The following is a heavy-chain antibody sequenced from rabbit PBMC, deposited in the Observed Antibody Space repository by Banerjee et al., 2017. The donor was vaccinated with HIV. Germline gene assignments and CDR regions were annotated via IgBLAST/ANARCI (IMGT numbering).Heavy chain of an antibody. V-gene: IGHV1S45*01. CDR3: AKYNYYGYSAL. D-gene: IGHD6-1*01. CDR2: IDAGSSGNT. J-gene: IGHJ4*01. CDR1: GFSFSSSYY. Sequence: QEQLVESGGGLVQPEGSLTLTCTASGFSFSSSYYMCWVSQAPGKGLEWIGCIDAGSSGNTNYASWAKGRFTISKISWTTVTLQMTSLTAADTATYFCAKYNYYGYSALWGPGTLVTVS.